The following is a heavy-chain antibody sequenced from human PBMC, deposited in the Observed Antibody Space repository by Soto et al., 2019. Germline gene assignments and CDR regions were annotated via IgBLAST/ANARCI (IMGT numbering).Heavy chain of an antibody. CDR1: GFSLTSPGMC. CDR2: IERDDDDK. J-gene: IGHJ6*02. Sequence: SGPTLVNPTETLTLTCTFSGFSLTSPGMCVSWIRQSPGKALEWLALIERDDDDKYYSTSLKTRLTISKDTRKNQVVLSMANMEPADTATYYCARSIRGPRRFNGMDVWGQGTTVTVSS. V-gene: IGHV2-70*13. D-gene: IGHD1-20*01. CDR3: ARSIRGPRRFNGMDV.